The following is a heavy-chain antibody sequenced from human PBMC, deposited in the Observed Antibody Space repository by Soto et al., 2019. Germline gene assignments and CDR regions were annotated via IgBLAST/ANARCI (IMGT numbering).Heavy chain of an antibody. D-gene: IGHD1-7*01. Sequence: ASVKVSCKASGYTFSTYYMHWVRQAPGQGLEWMGIINPSGATTRYAQKFQGRVSLTRDTSTSTVYMDLSSLRSEDTAVYYCARSANWNYGYFDYWGQGTLVTVSS. V-gene: IGHV1-46*01. CDR2: INPSGATT. CDR3: ARSANWNYGYFDY. J-gene: IGHJ4*02. CDR1: GYTFSTYY.